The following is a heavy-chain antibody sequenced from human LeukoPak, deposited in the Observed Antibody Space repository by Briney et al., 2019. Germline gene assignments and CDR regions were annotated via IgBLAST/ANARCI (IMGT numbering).Heavy chain of an antibody. J-gene: IGHJ4*02. CDR2: INPRDGST. CDR3: ARGADQEFDF. Sequence: ASVTVSCKQSGHSLNKHFIHWVRQAPGQGLEWMGMINPRDGSTRTLQRFQGRLTMTRDTSTSTLYMGLSSLRSEDTATYFCARGADQEFDFWGQGTLVTVSS. V-gene: IGHV1-46*02. CDR1: GHSLNKHF.